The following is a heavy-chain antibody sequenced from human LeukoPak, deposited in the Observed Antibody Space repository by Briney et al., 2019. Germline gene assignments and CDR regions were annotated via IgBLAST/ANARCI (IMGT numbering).Heavy chain of an antibody. CDR2: FDPEDGET. CDR1: GYTLTELS. D-gene: IGHD6-13*01. Sequence: ASVKVSCKVSGYTLTELSMHWVRQAPGKGLEWMGGFDPEDGETIYAQKFQGRVTMTEDTSTDTAYMELSSLRSEDTAVYYCATELRTAAGTDYWGQGILVTVSS. J-gene: IGHJ4*02. CDR3: ATELRTAAGTDY. V-gene: IGHV1-24*01.